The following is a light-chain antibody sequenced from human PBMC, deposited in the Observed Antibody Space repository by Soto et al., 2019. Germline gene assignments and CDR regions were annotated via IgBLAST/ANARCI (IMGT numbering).Light chain of an antibody. CDR1: QNVSRF. CDR2: DTS. V-gene: IGKV3-11*01. CDR3: QQRSNWPPLT. J-gene: IGKJ4*01. Sequence: EIVMTQSPATLSVSPGERATLSCRASQNVSRFLAWYQRRPGQAPRLVIYDTSKRASDTPARFSSSGSGTDFTLTISSLEPEDVAVYYCQQRSNWPPLTFGGGTKVEIK.